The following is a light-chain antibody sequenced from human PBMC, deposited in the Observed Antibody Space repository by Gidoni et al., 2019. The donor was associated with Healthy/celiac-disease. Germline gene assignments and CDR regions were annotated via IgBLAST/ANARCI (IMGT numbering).Light chain of an antibody. J-gene: IGKJ1*01. CDR2: GAS. CDR3: QQYGSSLET. CDR1: QSGSSSY. V-gene: IGKV3-20*01. Sequence: EIVLTQSPGTLSLSPGERATLSCRASQSGSSSYLAWYQQKPGQAPRLLIYGASSRATGIPDRFSGSGSGTDFTLTISRLEPEDFAVYYCQQYGSSLETFGQGTKVEIK.